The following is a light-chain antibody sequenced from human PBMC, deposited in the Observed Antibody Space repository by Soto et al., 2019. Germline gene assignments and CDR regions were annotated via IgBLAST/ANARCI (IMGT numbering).Light chain of an antibody. Sequence: EIVLTQSPATLSLSPGEIATLSCRASQSVSSYLAWYQQKPGQAPRLLIYDASSRATGIPARFSGSGSGTDFTLTISSLEPEDFAVYYCQQRSLLTFGGGTKVEIK. CDR1: QSVSSY. CDR3: QQRSLLT. CDR2: DAS. J-gene: IGKJ4*01. V-gene: IGKV3-11*01.